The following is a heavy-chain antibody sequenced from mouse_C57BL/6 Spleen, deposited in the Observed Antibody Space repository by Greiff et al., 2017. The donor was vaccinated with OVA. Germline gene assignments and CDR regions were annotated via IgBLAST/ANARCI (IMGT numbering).Heavy chain of an antibody. Sequence: EVQLQQSGPELVKPGASVKISCKASGYSFTGYYMNWVKQSPEKSLEWIGEINPSTGGTTYNQKFKAKATLTVDKSSSTAYMQLKSLTSEDSAVYYCARKEDYYGSALYWGQGTTLTVSS. CDR3: ARKEDYYGSALY. J-gene: IGHJ2*01. V-gene: IGHV1-42*01. CDR2: INPSTGGT. D-gene: IGHD1-1*01. CDR1: GYSFTGYY.